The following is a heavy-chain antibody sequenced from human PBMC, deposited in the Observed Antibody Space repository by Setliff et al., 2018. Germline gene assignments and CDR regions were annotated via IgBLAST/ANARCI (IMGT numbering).Heavy chain of an antibody. Sequence: PGGSLRLSCGASGFTFFNHAMHWVRQTPGKGLEWVAMIWSDGINKYYGASVKGRFTVSRDNSKKMVYLEMNTLGAEDTALYYCAKPSWNYVADWFDPWGQGTLVTVSS. CDR1: GFTFFNHA. D-gene: IGHD1-7*01. J-gene: IGHJ5*02. CDR3: AKPSWNYVADWFDP. V-gene: IGHV3-33*03. CDR2: IWSDGINK.